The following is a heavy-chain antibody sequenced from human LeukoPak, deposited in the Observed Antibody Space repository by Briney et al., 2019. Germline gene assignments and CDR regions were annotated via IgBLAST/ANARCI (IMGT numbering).Heavy chain of an antibody. J-gene: IGHJ4*02. CDR3: ARVYGYYDNSGYYPYFDY. D-gene: IGHD3-22*01. V-gene: IGHV3-7*01. CDR1: GITFSSYW. Sequence: TGGSLRLSCAASGITFSSYWMSWVRQAPGKRLEWVANIKQDGSEKYYVDSVKGRFSISRDNAKNSLYLEMNSLRAEDTAVYYCARVYGYYDNSGYYPYFDYWGQGTLVTVSS. CDR2: IKQDGSEK.